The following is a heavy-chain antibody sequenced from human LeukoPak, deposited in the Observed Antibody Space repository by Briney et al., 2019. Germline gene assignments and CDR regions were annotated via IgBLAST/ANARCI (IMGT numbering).Heavy chain of an antibody. CDR1: GGSISSSDYY. J-gene: IGHJ5*02. CDR3: ARENYCTNGVCWAFDP. Sequence: SETLSLTCSVSGGSISSSDYYWSWIRQPPGKGLEWLGNIYYTGSTSYNPSLKSRVTLLVDTFKNQFSLHLSSVTAADTAVYYCARENYCTNGVCWAFDPWGQGTLVTVSS. D-gene: IGHD2-8*01. V-gene: IGHV4-39*07. CDR2: IYYTGST.